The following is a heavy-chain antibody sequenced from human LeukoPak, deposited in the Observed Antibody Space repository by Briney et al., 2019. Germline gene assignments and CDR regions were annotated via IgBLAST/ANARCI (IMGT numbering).Heavy chain of an antibody. CDR3: ANQAFEYSSSSQL. Sequence: GRSLRLSCAASGFTFSGYGIHWVRQAPGKGLEWVSAISGSGGSTYYADSVKGRFTISRDNSKNTLYLQMNSLRAEDTAVYYCANQAFEYSSSSQLWGQGTLVTVSS. J-gene: IGHJ1*01. CDR1: GFTFSGYG. D-gene: IGHD6-6*01. V-gene: IGHV3-23*01. CDR2: ISGSGGST.